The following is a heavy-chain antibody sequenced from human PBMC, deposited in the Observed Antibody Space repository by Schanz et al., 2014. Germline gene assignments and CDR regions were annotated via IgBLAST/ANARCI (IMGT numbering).Heavy chain of an antibody. D-gene: IGHD2-15*01. J-gene: IGHJ4*02. Sequence: DVQLLESGGGLVQPGGSLRLSCEASGFTFNSYAMTWVRQAPGKGLEWVSSISHSGGSKYYADSVKGRFTISRDNSKNTLYLQMNTLRAEDTAVYYCARDRGYCSGGSCLTFDYWGQGTLVTVSS. CDR3: ARDRGYCSGGSCLTFDY. V-gene: IGHV3-23*01. CDR1: GFTFNSYA. CDR2: ISHSGGSK.